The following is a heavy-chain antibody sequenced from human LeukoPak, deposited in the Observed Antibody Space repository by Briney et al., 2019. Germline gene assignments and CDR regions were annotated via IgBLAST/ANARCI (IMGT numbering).Heavy chain of an antibody. J-gene: IGHJ4*02. CDR1: GGSISSSSNF. CDR3: ARLTPYSGSPLGDY. Sequence: SETLSLTCTVSGGSISSSSNFWGWLPQPTGKGLEWLGSISYSGSTYYNPSLKSRVTISVDTSKNQFSLKLSSVTAADTAVYYCARLTPYSGSPLGDYWGRGTLVIVSS. V-gene: IGHV4-39*01. CDR2: ISYSGST. D-gene: IGHD1-26*01.